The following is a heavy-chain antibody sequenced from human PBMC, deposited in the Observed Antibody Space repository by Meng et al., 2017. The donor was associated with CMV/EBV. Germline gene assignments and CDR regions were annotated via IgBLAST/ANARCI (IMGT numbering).Heavy chain of an antibody. CDR2: INPNSGGT. V-gene: IGHV1-2*02. CDR1: GYTFTGYY. D-gene: IGHD1-26*01. J-gene: IGHJ4*02. CDR3: ARLGSGSYLEYYFDY. Sequence: ASVTVSCQASGYTFTGYYMHWVRQAPGQGLEWMGWINPNSGGTNYAQKFQGRVTMTRDTSISTAYMELSRLRSDDTAVYYCARLGSGSYLEYYFDYWGQGTLVTVSS.